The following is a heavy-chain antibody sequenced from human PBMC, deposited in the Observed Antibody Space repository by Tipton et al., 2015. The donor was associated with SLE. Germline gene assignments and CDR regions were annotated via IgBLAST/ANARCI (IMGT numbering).Heavy chain of an antibody. CDR1: GFAFKNYA. D-gene: IGHD1/OR15-1a*01. V-gene: IGHV3-23*01. CDR2: ISGSGGST. Sequence: SLRLSCAASGFAFKNYAMSWVRQAPGKGLDWVSGISGSGGSTYYADSVKGRFTISRDNSKNILYLQMNSLRAEDTALYYCAKDRGRRGTMGGDAFDIWGQGTMVTVSS. J-gene: IGHJ3*02. CDR3: AKDRGRRGTMGGDAFDI.